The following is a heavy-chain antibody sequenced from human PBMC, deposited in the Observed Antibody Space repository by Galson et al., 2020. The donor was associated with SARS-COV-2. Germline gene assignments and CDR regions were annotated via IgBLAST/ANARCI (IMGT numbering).Heavy chain of an antibody. CDR1: GFTFSNYA. V-gene: IGHV3-23*01. CDR2: ISASGGST. J-gene: IGHJ4*02. D-gene: IGHD3-10*01. Sequence: GGSLRLFCAASGFTFSNYAMNWVRQAPGKGLEWISTISASGGSTYYADSVKGRFTISRDNSKNALFLHMNSLRAEDTAVYYCAKPYFYGSGSLIDWGQGTLVTVTS. CDR3: AKPYFYGSGSLID.